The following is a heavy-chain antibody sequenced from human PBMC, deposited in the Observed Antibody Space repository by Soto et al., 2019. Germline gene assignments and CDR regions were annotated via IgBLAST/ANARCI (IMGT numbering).Heavy chain of an antibody. CDR1: GFGVSRNY. J-gene: IGHJ4*02. CDR2: VYSGGAT. V-gene: IGHV3-53*02. Sequence: QLVETGGGLIQPGTSLTLSCAASGFGVSRNYMTWVRQAPGKGLEWVSFVYSGGATFYADSVKGRFILSRDDSQNTMYRQMNNLRAEDTAVYYCARGPGRLWGRGTLVTVAS. CDR3: ARGPGRL. D-gene: IGHD3-10*01.